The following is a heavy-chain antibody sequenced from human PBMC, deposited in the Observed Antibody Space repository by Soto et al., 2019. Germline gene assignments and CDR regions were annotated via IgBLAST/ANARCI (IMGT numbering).Heavy chain of an antibody. CDR3: ARDLIYGMDV. J-gene: IGHJ6*02. Sequence: SETLSLTCAVSGGSISSGGYSWSWIRQPPGKGLEWIGYIYHSGSTYYNPSLKSRVTISVDTSKNQFSLKLRSVTAADAAVYYCARDLIYGMDVWGQGTTVTVSS. CDR2: IYHSGST. D-gene: IGHD2-21*01. CDR1: GGSISSGGYS. V-gene: IGHV4-30-2*05.